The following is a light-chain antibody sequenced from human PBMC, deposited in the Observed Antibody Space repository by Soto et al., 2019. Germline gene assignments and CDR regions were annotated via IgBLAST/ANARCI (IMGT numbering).Light chain of an antibody. CDR3: AAWDDSLNGVV. V-gene: IGLV1-44*01. CDR2: SNN. J-gene: IGLJ2*01. CDR1: RFNIGRNT. Sequence: QSVLTQPPSASGTPGQRVTISWSGSRFNIGRNTVNWYQQLPGSAPKLLIYSNNQRPSGVPDRFSGSRSGTSASLAISGLQSEDEADYYCAAWDDSLNGVVFGGGTKVTVL.